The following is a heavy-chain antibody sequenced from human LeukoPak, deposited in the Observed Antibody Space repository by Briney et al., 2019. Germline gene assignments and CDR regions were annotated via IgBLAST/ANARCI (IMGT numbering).Heavy chain of an antibody. D-gene: IGHD4-17*01. Sequence: GRSLRLSCAASGFTFDDYAMHWVRQAPGKGLEWVSGVSWNSGSVGYADSVKGRFTISRDNAKNSLYLQMNSLRAEDTAVYYCARGHYGRDYWGQGLLVTVSS. J-gene: IGHJ4*02. CDR3: ARGHYGRDY. CDR2: VSWNSGSV. CDR1: GFTFDDYA. V-gene: IGHV3-9*01.